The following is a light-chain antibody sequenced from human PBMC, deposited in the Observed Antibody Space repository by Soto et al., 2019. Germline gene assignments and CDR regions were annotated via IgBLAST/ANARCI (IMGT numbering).Light chain of an antibody. J-gene: IGLJ1*01. CDR1: SSDVGGYNY. V-gene: IGLV2-14*01. CDR3: QSCDSSLSGSAV. Sequence: QSVLTQPASVSGSPGQSITISCTGTSSDVGGYNYVSWYQQHPGKAPKLMIYEVSNRPSGVSNRFSGSKSGNTASLTISGLQAEDEADYYCQSCDSSLSGSAVFGTGTKVTVL. CDR2: EVS.